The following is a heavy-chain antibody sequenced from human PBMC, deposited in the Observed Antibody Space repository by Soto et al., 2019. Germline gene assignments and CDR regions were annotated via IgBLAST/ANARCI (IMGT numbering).Heavy chain of an antibody. V-gene: IGHV4-59*08. CDR1: GGSISSYY. D-gene: IGHD3-16*01. CDR3: AKNDAGGTYPLDY. CDR2: IYYSGST. Sequence: SETLSLTCTVSGGSISSYYWSWLRQPPGKGLEWIGYIYYSGSTNYNPSLKSRVTISVDTSKNQFSLKLSSVTAADTAVYYCAKNDAGGTYPLDYGARGTLATVP. J-gene: IGHJ4*02.